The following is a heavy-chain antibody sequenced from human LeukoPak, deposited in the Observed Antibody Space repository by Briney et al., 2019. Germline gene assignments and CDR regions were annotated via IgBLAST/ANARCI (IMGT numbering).Heavy chain of an antibody. Sequence: GGSLRLSCVASGFTFSSYTMNWVRQAPGKGLEWVSYISGGSTIIYYADSVKGRFTISRDNAKNSLYQQMHNLRDEDTAVYYCARGSGTVLGVNWGQGTLVTVSS. V-gene: IGHV3-48*02. CDR3: ARGSGTVLGVN. CDR1: GFTFSSYT. J-gene: IGHJ4*02. D-gene: IGHD3-16*01. CDR2: ISGGSTII.